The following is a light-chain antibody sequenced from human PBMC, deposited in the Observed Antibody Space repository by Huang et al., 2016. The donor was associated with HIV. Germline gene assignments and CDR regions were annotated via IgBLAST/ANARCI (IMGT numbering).Light chain of an antibody. CDR2: AAS. Sequence: EVLMTQSPDILSVSPGDRATFSCRASQNVGSNLAWYQQRPGQAPRLLIYAASTRATGVPARCSGGGSGTEFTLTINRLQSEDFATYYCQQYNTWPPWAFGQGTTVEI. CDR1: QNVGSN. CDR3: QQYNTWPPWA. V-gene: IGKV3-15*01. J-gene: IGKJ1*01.